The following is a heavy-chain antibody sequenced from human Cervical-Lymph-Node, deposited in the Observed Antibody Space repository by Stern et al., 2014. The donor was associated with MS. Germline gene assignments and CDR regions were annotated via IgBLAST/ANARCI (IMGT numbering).Heavy chain of an antibody. J-gene: IGHJ4*02. CDR1: GFPAGRAY. V-gene: IGHV3-53*01. Sequence: EVQLLESGGGVIQPGGSLGLSGTASGFPAGRAYMPWVRQAQGKGRGWVSLITNVGSTFYTDSVKGRFTISRDDSKNTVYLHMTSLRAEDTAMYYCARDTSSPERSDWWGQGTLVTVSS. CDR2: ITNVGST. CDR3: ARDTSSPERSDW. D-gene: IGHD1-1*01.